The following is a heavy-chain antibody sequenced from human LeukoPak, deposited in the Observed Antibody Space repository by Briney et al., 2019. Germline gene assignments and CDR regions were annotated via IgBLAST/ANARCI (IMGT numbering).Heavy chain of an antibody. CDR1: GDRVSSNSVA. V-gene: IGHV6-1*01. CDR2: TYYRSQWYK. CDR3: ARWDSATRFDY. D-gene: IGHD2-15*01. Sequence: SQTLSLTCAISGDRVSSNSVAWNWIRQSPSRGLEWLGRTYYRSQWYKDYALSVKSRITINPDTFKNQFSLQLNSVTPEDTAVYYCARWDSATRFDYWGQGTLVTVSS. J-gene: IGHJ4*02.